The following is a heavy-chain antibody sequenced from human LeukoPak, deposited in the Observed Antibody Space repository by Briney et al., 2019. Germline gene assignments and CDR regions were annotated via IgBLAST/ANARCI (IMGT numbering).Heavy chain of an antibody. D-gene: IGHD6-19*01. Sequence: GGSLRLSCVASGFTFNNYWMTWVRQATGKGLEWVANIRHDGSARYYGDPAKGRFTISRDDAKNSLFLQMNSLRADDTALYYCARDNSGFDYWGQGTLVTVSS. CDR3: ARDNSGFDY. CDR1: GFTFNNYW. V-gene: IGHV3-7*01. J-gene: IGHJ4*02. CDR2: IRHDGSAR.